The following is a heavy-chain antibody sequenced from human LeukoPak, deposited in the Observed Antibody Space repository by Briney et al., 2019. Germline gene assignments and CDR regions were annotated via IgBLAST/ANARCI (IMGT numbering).Heavy chain of an antibody. Sequence: NPSETLSLTCTVSGGSISSGDYYWSWIRQPPGKGLEWIRYIYYSGSTHSNPSLRSRLTISMDTSKNQFSLKLSSVTAADTAVYYCARDRGNSSPLDPWGRGTLVTVSS. CDR1: GGSISSGDYY. CDR3: ARDRGNSSPLDP. J-gene: IGHJ5*02. D-gene: IGHD4-23*01. V-gene: IGHV4-61*08. CDR2: IYYSGST.